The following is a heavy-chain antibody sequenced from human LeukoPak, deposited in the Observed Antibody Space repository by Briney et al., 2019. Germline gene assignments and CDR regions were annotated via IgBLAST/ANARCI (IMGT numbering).Heavy chain of an antibody. Sequence: PGGSLRLSCAASGFTFSSYGMHWVRQAPGKGLEWVAVIWYDGSNKYYADSVKGRFTISRDNSKNTLYLQMNSLRAEDTAVYYCAREHGDSDPHMGYYYGMDAWGQGTTVTVSS. CDR1: GFTFSSYG. V-gene: IGHV3-33*01. CDR2: IWYDGSNK. D-gene: IGHD4-17*01. CDR3: AREHGDSDPHMGYYYGMDA. J-gene: IGHJ6*02.